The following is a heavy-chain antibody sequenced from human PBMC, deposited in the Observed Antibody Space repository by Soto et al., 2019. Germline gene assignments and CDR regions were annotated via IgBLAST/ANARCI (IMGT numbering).Heavy chain of an antibody. Sequence: GGSLRLSCAASGFIFSAYTMNWGRQAPGKGLEWLSSISDDSSYIGYADSLRGRFTVSRDNARNSLYLQIDSLGVEDTAVYYCATPYYFNHWGPGTLVTVSS. CDR1: GFIFSAYT. V-gene: IGHV3-21*06. D-gene: IGHD3-16*01. J-gene: IGHJ1*01. CDR3: ATPYYFNH. CDR2: ISDDSSYI.